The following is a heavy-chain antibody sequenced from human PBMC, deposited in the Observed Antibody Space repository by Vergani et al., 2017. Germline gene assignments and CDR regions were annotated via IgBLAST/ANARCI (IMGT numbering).Heavy chain of an antibody. V-gene: IGHV3-49*04. Sequence: EVQLVESGGGLVQPGRSLRLSCTASGFTFGDYAMSWVRQAPGKGLEWVCCIRSKAYGGTTEYAASVKGRCTISREDSKSIAYLQMNSLKTEDTAVYYCTRDPRIQLWIDAFDIWGQGTMVTVSS. J-gene: IGHJ3*02. D-gene: IGHD5-18*01. CDR1: GFTFGDYA. CDR3: TRDPRIQLWIDAFDI. CDR2: IRSKAYGGTT.